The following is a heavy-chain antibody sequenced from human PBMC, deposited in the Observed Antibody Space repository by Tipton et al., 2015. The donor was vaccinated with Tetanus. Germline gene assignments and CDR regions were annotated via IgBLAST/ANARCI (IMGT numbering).Heavy chain of an antibody. D-gene: IGHD3-3*01. Sequence: SLRLSCAASGFTFSSYAMSWVRQAPGKGLEWVSVIYSGGSSTYYADSVKGRFTISRDNSKNTLYLQMNSLRAEDTAVYYCARTSGYMYSDCWGQGTLVTVSS. CDR1: GFTFSSYA. J-gene: IGHJ4*02. CDR2: IYSGGSST. CDR3: ARTSGYMYSDC. V-gene: IGHV3-23*03.